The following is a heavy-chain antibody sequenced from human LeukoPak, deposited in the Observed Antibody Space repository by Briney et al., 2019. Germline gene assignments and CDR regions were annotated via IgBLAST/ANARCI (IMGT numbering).Heavy chain of an antibody. V-gene: IGHV3-23*01. CDR1: GFTFSSYG. J-gene: IGHJ4*02. Sequence: GGSLRLSCAASGFTFSSYGMSWVRQAPGKGLEWVSGISGSGGTTYYADSVKGRFTISRDNSKNTLYLQMNSLRAEDTAVYYCAKDLTLITFGGVIVPDYFDYWGQGTLVTVSS. CDR2: ISGSGGTT. CDR3: AKDLTLITFGGVIVPDYFDY. D-gene: IGHD3-16*02.